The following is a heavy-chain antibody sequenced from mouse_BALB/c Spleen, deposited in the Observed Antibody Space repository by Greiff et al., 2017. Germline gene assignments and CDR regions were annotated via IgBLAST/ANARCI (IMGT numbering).Heavy chain of an antibody. V-gene: IGHV14-4*02. CDR1: GFNIKDYY. CDR3: NAGGNYVYAMDY. CDR2: IDPENGDT. Sequence: EVKLQESGAELVRSGASVKLSCTASGFNIKDYYMHWVKQRPEQGLEWIGWIDPENGDTEYAPKFQGKATMTADTSSNTAYLQLSSLTSEDTAVYYCNAGGNYVYAMDYWGQGTSVTVSS. J-gene: IGHJ4*01. D-gene: IGHD2-1*01.